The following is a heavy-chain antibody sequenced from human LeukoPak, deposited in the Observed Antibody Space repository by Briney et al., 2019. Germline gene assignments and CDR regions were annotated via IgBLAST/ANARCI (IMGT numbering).Heavy chain of an antibody. D-gene: IGHD2-2*01. CDR2: ISSSSSYI. CDR3: ARELRPIVVVPAARGE. J-gene: IGHJ4*02. Sequence: GGSLRLSCAASGFTFSSYSMNWVRQAPGKGLEWVSSISSSSSYIYYADSVKGRFTISRDNAKNSLYLQMNSLRAEDTAVYYCARELRPIVVVPAARGEWGQGTLVTVSS. CDR1: GFTFSSYS. V-gene: IGHV3-21*01.